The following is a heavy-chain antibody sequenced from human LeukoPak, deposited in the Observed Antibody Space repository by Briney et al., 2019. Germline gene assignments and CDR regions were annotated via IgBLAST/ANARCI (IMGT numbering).Heavy chain of an antibody. CDR3: ARGYRSSWYQVDY. Sequence: PSETLSLTCTVSGGSVSSGSYFWSWIRQPPGKGLEWIGFIYYNGNTNSSSSLKSRVTISVDTSKSQFSLKLTSVTAADTAVYYCARGYRSSWYQVDYWGQGTLVTVSS. CDR1: GGSVSSGSYF. J-gene: IGHJ4*02. CDR2: IYYNGNT. V-gene: IGHV4-61*01. D-gene: IGHD6-13*01.